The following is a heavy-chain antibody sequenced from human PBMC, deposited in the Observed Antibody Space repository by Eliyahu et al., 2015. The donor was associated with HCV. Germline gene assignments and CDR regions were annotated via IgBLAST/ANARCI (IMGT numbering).Heavy chain of an antibody. CDR1: GLPFGDYA. CDR3: ARHFYGDLYYFDY. CDR2: VSYDGGTK. V-gene: IGHV3-30*04. D-gene: IGHD4-17*01. J-gene: IGHJ4*02. Sequence: QVRLAESGGGVVQPGRSLTLTCVASGLPFGDYAFHWVRQAPGKGLEWVAVVSYDGGTKYYAASVKGRFTISRDNSENTVYLQMNSLTVEDTATYFCARHFYGDLYYFDYWGRGTRVIVSS.